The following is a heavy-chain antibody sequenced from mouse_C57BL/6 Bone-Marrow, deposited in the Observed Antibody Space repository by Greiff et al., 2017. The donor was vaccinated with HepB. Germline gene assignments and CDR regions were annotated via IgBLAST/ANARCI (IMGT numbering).Heavy chain of an antibody. V-gene: IGHV1-69*01. CDR1: GYTFTSYW. D-gene: IGHD2-12*01. CDR3: ARGDLTTEAKYD. Sequence: QVQLQQPGAELVMPGASVTLSCKASGYTFTSYWMHWVKQRPGQGLEWIGEIDPSDSYTNYNPKFKGKSTLTVDQSSSTAYMQTSGRTSEDSAVYYRARGDLTTEAKYDWGQGTSVTVSS. J-gene: IGHJ4*01. CDR2: IDPSDSYT.